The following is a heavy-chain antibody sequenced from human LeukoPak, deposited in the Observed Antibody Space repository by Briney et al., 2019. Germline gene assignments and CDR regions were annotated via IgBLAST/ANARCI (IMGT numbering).Heavy chain of an antibody. CDR1: GFSFTTSE. CDR3: VKGGWLDY. V-gene: IGHV3-23*01. D-gene: IGHD5-12*01. Sequence: GASLRLSCAASGFSFTTSEMSWVRQAPGKGLEWVSMMNDNGDRTYYADSVKGRFTISRDNSKNTLYLQMNNLRAEDTAIYFCVKGGWLDYWGQGTLVTVSS. CDR2: MNDNGDRT. J-gene: IGHJ4*02.